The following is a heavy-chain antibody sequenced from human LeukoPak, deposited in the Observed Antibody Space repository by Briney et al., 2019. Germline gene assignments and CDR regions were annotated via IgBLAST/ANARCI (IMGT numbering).Heavy chain of an antibody. D-gene: IGHD6-19*01. CDR2: INPDGSVK. J-gene: IGHJ5*02. Sequence: GGSLRLSCAGSGFTFSGFAMHWVRQAPGKGLEWVANINPDGSVKYYVDSVEGRFTISRDNAKNSLYLQMNSLRVEDTAVYFCARGDSGDWSFDPWDQGTLVTVSS. CDR3: ARGDSGDWSFDP. CDR1: GFTFSGFA. V-gene: IGHV3-7*01.